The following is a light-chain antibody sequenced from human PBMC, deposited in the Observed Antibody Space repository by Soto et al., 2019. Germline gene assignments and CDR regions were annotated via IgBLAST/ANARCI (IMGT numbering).Light chain of an antibody. CDR3: SSDAGNDKYV. J-gene: IGLJ1*01. Sequence: QSVLTQPPSASGSPGQSVTISCTGTSSDVGGYNYVSWYQHHPGKAQKLMIYEVSKRPSGVPDRFSGSKSGNTASLTVSGLQADDEADYYCSSDAGNDKYVFGSGTKVTVL. CDR2: EVS. V-gene: IGLV2-8*01. CDR1: SSDVGGYNY.